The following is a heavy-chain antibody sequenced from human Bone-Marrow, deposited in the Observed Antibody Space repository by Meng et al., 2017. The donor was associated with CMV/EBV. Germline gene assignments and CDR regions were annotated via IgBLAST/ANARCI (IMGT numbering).Heavy chain of an antibody. D-gene: IGHD3-9*01. J-gene: IGHJ6*02. CDR1: GGTFSSYA. Sequence: SVKVSCKASGGTFSSYAISWVRQAPGQGLEWMGGIIPILGIANYAQKFQGRVTITADKSTSTAYMELSSLRSEDTAVYYCAREVAYYDILTGYYTGYYYYGMDVWGQGTTVTVSS. V-gene: IGHV1-69*10. CDR2: IIPILGIA. CDR3: AREVAYYDILTGYYTGYYYYGMDV.